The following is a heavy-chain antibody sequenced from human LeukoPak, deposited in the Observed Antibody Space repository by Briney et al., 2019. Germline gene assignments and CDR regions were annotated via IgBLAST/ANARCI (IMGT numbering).Heavy chain of an antibody. CDR1: GFTFDDYA. D-gene: IGHD2-2*01. V-gene: IGHV3-9*01. CDR3: AKDRYDQHYFDY. Sequence: GGSLRLSCAASGFTFDDYAMHWVRQAPGKGLEWVSGISWNSGSIGYADSVKGRFTISRDNAKNSLYLQMNSLRAEDTAVYYCAKDRYDQHYFDYWGQGTLVTVSS. J-gene: IGHJ4*02. CDR2: ISWNSGSI.